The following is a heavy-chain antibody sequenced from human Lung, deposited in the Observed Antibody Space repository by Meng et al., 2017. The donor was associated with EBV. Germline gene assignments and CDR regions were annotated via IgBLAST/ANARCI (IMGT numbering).Heavy chain of an antibody. J-gene: IGHJ4*02. CDR2: ISAYNGNT. CDR3: ARVEVGITSGDY. CDR1: GYTFTNYG. D-gene: IGHD1-26*01. Sequence: VELGEPGGEVKKPGAPVKVSCKASGYTFTNYGITGVRQAPGQGLEWMGWISAYNGNTNYAQTLQGRVTMTTDTSTSTAYMELGSLRSDDTAVYYCARVEVGITSGDYWGQGTLVTVSS. V-gene: IGHV1-18*01.